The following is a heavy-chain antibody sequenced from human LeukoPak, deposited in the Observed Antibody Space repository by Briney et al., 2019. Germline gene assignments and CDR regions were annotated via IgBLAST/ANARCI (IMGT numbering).Heavy chain of an antibody. Sequence: TGGSLRLSCAASGNYWMHWVRQAPGKGLVWVSHINSDGSWTSYADSVKGRFTISKDNAKNTVYLQMNSLRAEDTAVYYCARALSSGWSHAFDIWGQGTMVTVSS. CDR1: GNYW. CDR2: INSDGSWT. J-gene: IGHJ3*02. D-gene: IGHD6-19*01. CDR3: ARALSSGWSHAFDI. V-gene: IGHV3-74*01.